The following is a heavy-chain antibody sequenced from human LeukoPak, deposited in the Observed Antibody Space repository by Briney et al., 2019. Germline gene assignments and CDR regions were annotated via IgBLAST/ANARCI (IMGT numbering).Heavy chain of an antibody. CDR3: ARVFTPNLIFPRQKNAFDI. D-gene: IGHD3-3*01. V-gene: IGHV3-48*01. CDR1: GFTFSSYN. Sequence: GGSLRLSCAASGFTFSSYNMNWVRQAPGKGLEWVSYISSSSSTIYYADSVKGRFTISRDNAKNSLYLQMNSLRAEDTAVYYCARVFTPNLIFPRQKNAFDIWGQGTMVTVSS. J-gene: IGHJ3*02. CDR2: ISSSSSTI.